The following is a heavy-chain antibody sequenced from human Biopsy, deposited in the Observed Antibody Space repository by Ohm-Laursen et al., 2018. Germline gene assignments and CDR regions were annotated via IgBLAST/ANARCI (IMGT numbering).Heavy chain of an antibody. CDR3: ARGEVTFGELIVSLDS. V-gene: IGHV1-18*01. CDR1: GYNFISYS. Sequence: SVKVSCKTSGYNFISYSINWVRQAPGQGLEWMGWISPLNGDTKYGQKFQDRVTMTTDTSTSTVYMELTSLRSDDTAVYYCARGEVTFGELIVSLDSRGQGTLVTVSS. D-gene: IGHD3-16*02. J-gene: IGHJ4*02. CDR2: ISPLNGDT.